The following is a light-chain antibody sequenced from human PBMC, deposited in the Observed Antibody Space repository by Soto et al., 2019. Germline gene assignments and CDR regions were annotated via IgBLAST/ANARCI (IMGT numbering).Light chain of an antibody. J-gene: IGLJ2*01. CDR2: EGS. Sequence: QSALTQPASVSGSPGQSITISCTGTNSDVGSYNLVSWYQQHPGKAPKLMIYEGSKRPSGVSIRFFGSKSGNTASLTISGLQAEDEADYYCCSFAPGSTLVFGGGTKVT. CDR3: CSFAPGSTLV. CDR1: NSDVGSYNL. V-gene: IGLV2-23*01.